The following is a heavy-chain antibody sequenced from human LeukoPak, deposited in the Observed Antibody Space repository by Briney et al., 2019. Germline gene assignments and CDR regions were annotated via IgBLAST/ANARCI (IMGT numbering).Heavy chain of an antibody. V-gene: IGHV3-23*01. CDR3: AKTGFWSGYPAYYYYYMDV. D-gene: IGHD3-3*01. Sequence: GSLRLSCAASGFTFSSYAMHWVRQAPGKGLEWVSAISGSGGSTYYADSVKGRFTISRDNSKNTLYLQMNSLRAEDTAVYYCAKTGFWSGYPAYYYYYMDVWGKGTTVTVSS. J-gene: IGHJ6*03. CDR1: GFTFSSYA. CDR2: ISGSGGST.